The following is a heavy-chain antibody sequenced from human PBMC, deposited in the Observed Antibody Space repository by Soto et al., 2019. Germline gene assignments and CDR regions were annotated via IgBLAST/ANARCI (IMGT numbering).Heavy chain of an antibody. CDR2: ISGSGGST. J-gene: IGHJ4*02. CDR3: AKDKHGSSWDPWGYFDY. CDR1: GFTFSSYA. D-gene: IGHD6-13*01. V-gene: IGHV3-23*01. Sequence: GGSLRLSCAASGFTFSSYAMSWVRQAPGKGLEWVSAISGSGGSTYYADSVKGRFTISRDNSKNTLYLQMNSLRAEDTAVYYCAKDKHGSSWDPWGYFDYWGQGTLVTVSS.